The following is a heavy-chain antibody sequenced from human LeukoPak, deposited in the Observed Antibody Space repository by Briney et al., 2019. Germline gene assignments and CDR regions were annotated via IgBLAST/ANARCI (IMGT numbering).Heavy chain of an antibody. CDR2: INSDGSST. Sequence: PGGSLRLSCAASGFTFSSYWMHWVRHAPGKGLVWVSRINSDGSSTSYADSVKGRFTISRDNAKNTLYLQMNSLRAEDTAVYYWATTGGYYGSGSYCDYWGQGTLVTVSS. J-gene: IGHJ4*02. CDR3: ATTGGYYGSGSYCDY. CDR1: GFTFSSYW. V-gene: IGHV3-74*01. D-gene: IGHD3-10*01.